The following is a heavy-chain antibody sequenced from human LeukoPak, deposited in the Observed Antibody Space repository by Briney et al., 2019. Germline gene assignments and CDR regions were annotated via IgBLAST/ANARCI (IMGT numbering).Heavy chain of an antibody. D-gene: IGHD5-12*01. J-gene: IGHJ6*03. CDR3: GYTGYDEYYSYYMAV. CDR2: IHHDGRT. Sequence: SETLSLTCAVYGGFLSGHYWSWIRQSPGKGLEWIGDIHHDGRTKYSPSLKSRVSILLDTSKNKVSLRLTPVTAADTAVYHCGYTGYDEYYSYYMAVWGKGTTVTVSS. V-gene: IGHV4-34*01. CDR1: GGFLSGHY.